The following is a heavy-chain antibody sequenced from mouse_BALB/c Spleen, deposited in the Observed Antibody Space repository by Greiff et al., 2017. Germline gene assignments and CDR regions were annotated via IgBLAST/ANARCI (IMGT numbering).Heavy chain of an antibody. CDR3: ARWDYDGFAY. J-gene: IGHJ3*01. V-gene: IGHV5-12-1*01. CDR1: GFAFSSYD. D-gene: IGHD2-4*01. Sequence: EVMLVESGGGLVKPGGSLKLSCAASGFAFSSYDMSWVRQTPEKRLEWVAYISSGGGSTYYPDTVKGRFTISRDNAKNTLYLQMSSLKSEDTAMYYCARWDYDGFAYWGQGTLVTVSA. CDR2: ISSGGGST.